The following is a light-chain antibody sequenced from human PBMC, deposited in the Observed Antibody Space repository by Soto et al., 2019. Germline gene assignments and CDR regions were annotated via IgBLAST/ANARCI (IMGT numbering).Light chain of an antibody. V-gene: IGKV3-20*01. CDR3: QHYGSSPRT. J-gene: IGKJ1*01. CDR2: GTS. CDR1: QSVSSSY. Sequence: EIVLTQSPGTLSLFPGERATLSCRASQSVSSSYLAWYQQKPGQAPRLLIYGTSSRATGIPDRFSGSGSGTDFTLTISRLEPEDFAVYYCQHYGSSPRTFGQGTKVEIK.